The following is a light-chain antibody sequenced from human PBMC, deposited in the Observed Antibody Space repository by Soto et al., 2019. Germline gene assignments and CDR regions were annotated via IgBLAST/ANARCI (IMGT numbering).Light chain of an antibody. CDR1: QSISNS. V-gene: IGKV1-5*03. Sequence: DIQMTQSPSTLSASVGDRVTITCRASQSISNSLAWYQQKPGKAPKLLIYEASSLTSGVPSRFSGSGSGTEYTLTISSLQPYDFATYYCQQYNGYWTFGQGTKVEIK. J-gene: IGKJ1*01. CDR3: QQYNGYWT. CDR2: EAS.